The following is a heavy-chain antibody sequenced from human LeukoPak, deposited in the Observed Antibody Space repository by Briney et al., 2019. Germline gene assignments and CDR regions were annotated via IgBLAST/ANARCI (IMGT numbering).Heavy chain of an antibody. CDR3: ARLRLFFHP. D-gene: IGHD2-21*01. CDR1: GGSFSGYY. J-gene: IGHJ5*02. Sequence: SETLSLTCAVYGGSFSGYYWSWIRQPPGKGLEWIGEINHSGSTNYNPSLKSRVTISVDTSKNQFSLRLSSVTAADTAVYYCARLRLFFHPWGQGTLVTVSS. V-gene: IGHV4-34*01. CDR2: INHSGST.